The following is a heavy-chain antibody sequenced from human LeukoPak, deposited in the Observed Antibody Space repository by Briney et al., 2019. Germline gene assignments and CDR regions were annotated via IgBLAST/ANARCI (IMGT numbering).Heavy chain of an antibody. Sequence: GASLRLSCAASGFTFSSYAMSWVRQAPGKGLEWVSAISGSGGSTYYADSVKGRFTISRDNSKNTLYLQMNSLRAEDTAVYYCAKVEGWLRFLNIVYWGQGTLVTVSS. V-gene: IGHV3-23*01. CDR3: AKVEGWLRFLNIVY. J-gene: IGHJ4*02. CDR1: GFTFSSYA. D-gene: IGHD5-12*01. CDR2: ISGSGGST.